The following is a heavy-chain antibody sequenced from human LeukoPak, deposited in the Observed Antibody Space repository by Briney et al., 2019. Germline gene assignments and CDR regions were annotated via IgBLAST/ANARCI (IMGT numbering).Heavy chain of an antibody. CDR1: GGSISSYY. V-gene: IGHV4-59*01. Sequence: SETLSLTCTVSGGSISSYYWSWIRQPPGKGLEWFGCIYYSGSTNYNPSLKSRVTISVDTSKNQFSLKLSSVTAADTAVYYCARCITGTTFFDYWGQGTLVTVSS. D-gene: IGHD1-20*01. CDR2: IYYSGST. J-gene: IGHJ4*02. CDR3: ARCITGTTFFDY.